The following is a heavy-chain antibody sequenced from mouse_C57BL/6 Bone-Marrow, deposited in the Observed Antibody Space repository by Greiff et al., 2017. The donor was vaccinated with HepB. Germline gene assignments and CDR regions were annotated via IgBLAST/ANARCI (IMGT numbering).Heavy chain of an antibody. Sequence: VQLKESGPGLVKPSQSLSLTCSVTGYSITSGYYWNWIRQFPGNKLEWMGYISYDGSNNYNPSLKNRISITRDTSKNQFFLKLNSVTTEDTATYYCARDGGRGYFDYWGQGTTLTVSS. CDR1: GYSITSGYY. CDR3: ARDGGRGYFDY. J-gene: IGHJ2*01. D-gene: IGHD3-3*01. CDR2: ISYDGSN. V-gene: IGHV3-6*01.